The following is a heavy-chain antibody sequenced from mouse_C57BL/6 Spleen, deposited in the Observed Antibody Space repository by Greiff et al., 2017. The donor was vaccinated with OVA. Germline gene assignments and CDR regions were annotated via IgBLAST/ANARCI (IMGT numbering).Heavy chain of an antibody. Sequence: QVQLQQSGAELVRPGTSVKVSCKASGYAFTNYLIEWVKQRPGQGLEWIGVINPGSGGTNYNEKFKGKATLTADKSSSTAYMQLSSLTSEDSAVYFCARGRVYGNYGMDYWGQGTSVTVSS. V-gene: IGHV1-54*01. D-gene: IGHD2-1*01. CDR3: ARGRVYGNYGMDY. J-gene: IGHJ4*01. CDR1: GYAFTNYL. CDR2: INPGSGGT.